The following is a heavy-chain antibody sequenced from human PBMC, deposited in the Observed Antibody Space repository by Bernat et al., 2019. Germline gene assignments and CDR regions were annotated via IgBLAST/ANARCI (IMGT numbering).Heavy chain of an antibody. CDR1: GGSFSGYY. V-gene: IGHV4-34*01. D-gene: IGHD6-25*01. CDR3: ARGIGGSSGWKGYFEY. CDR2: INHSGST. J-gene: IGHJ4*02. Sequence: QVRLQQWGAGLLKPSETLSLTCAVYGGSFSGYYWSWIRQPPGKGLEWIGEINHSGSTNYNPSLKSRVTISVDTSKKQSSLKLSSVTAADTAVYYCARGIGGSSGWKGYFEYWGQGTLVTVST.